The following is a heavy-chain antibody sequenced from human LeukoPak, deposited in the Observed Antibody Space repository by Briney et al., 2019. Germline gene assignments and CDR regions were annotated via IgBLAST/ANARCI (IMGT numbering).Heavy chain of an antibody. Sequence: SETLSLTCAVYGGSFSGYYWSWIRQPPGKGLEWIGEINHSGSTNYNPSLKSRVTISVDTSKNQFSLKLSSVTAADTAVYYCARGQVGATVYNWFDPWGQGTLVTVSS. CDR2: INHSGST. J-gene: IGHJ5*02. D-gene: IGHD1-26*01. V-gene: IGHV4-34*01. CDR3: ARGQVGATVYNWFDP. CDR1: GGSFSGYY.